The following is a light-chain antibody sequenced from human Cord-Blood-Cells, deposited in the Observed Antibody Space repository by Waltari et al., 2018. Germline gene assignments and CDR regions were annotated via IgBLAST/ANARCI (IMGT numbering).Light chain of an antibody. CDR1: SSDVGGYNY. Sequence: QSALTQPASVSGSPGQSITISCTGTSSDVGGYNYVSWYQQHPGKAPKLMMYDFSNRPAGVPNRFSGSKSGNTASLTISGLQAEDEADYYCSSYTSSSTLVVFGGGTKLTVL. CDR2: DFS. J-gene: IGLJ2*01. CDR3: SSYTSSSTLVV. V-gene: IGLV2-14*01.